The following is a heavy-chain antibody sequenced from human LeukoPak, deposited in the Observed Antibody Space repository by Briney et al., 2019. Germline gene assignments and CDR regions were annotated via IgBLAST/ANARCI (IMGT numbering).Heavy chain of an antibody. V-gene: IGHV3-7*01. CDR1: GFTFSSYW. J-gene: IGHJ4*02. D-gene: IGHD3-22*01. CDR2: IKQDGSEK. CDR3: ARDPNHYSHSSAGH. Sequence: QPGGSLRLSCAASGFTFSSYWMSWVRQAPGKGLEWVANIKQDGSEKYYVDSVKGRFTISRDNAKNSLYLQMNSLRAEDTAVYYCARDPNHYSHSSAGHWGQGTLVTVSS.